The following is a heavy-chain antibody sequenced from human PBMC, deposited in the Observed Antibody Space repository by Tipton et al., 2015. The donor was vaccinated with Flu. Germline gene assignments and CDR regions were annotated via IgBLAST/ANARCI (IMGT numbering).Heavy chain of an antibody. V-gene: IGHV4-39*01. Sequence: TLSLTCTVSGDSISTSSDYWGWIRQPPGEGLEWIGSIYYSGSAYYNPSLRSRATISVDTSKNQFSLKLSSVTAADTAVYYCARRDYSNYVSEPKSWFHPWGQGTLVTVSA. CDR1: GDSISTSSDY. J-gene: IGHJ5*02. D-gene: IGHD4-11*01. CDR3: ARRDYSNYVSEPKSWFHP. CDR2: IYYSGSA.